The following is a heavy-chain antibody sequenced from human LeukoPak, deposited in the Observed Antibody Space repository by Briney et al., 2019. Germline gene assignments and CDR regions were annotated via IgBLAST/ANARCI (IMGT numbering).Heavy chain of an antibody. CDR1: GGSISSYY. CDR2: IYYSGST. J-gene: IGHJ4*02. D-gene: IGHD4-23*01. CDR3: AGSRVVTADFAS. Sequence: PSETLSLTCTVSGGSISSYYWSWNRQPPGKGLEWVGYIYYSGSTNYNPSLKSRVTISVDTSKNQFSLKLSSVTAADTAVYYCAGSRVVTADFASWGKGP. V-gene: IGHV4-59*08.